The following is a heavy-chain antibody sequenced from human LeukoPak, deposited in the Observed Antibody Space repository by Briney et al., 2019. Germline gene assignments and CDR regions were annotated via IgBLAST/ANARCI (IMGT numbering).Heavy chain of an antibody. CDR2: INHSGST. J-gene: IGHJ6*02. V-gene: IGHV4-34*01. CDR1: GGSFSGYY. CDR3: ARVDPIVVVPAAHPREDYYYYGMDV. Sequence: PSETLSLTCAVYGGSFSGYYWSWIRQPPGKGLEWIGEINHSGSTNYNPSLKSRVTISVDTSKNQFSLKLSSVTAADTAVYYCARVDPIVVVPAAHPREDYYYYGMDVWGQGTTVTVSS. D-gene: IGHD2-2*01.